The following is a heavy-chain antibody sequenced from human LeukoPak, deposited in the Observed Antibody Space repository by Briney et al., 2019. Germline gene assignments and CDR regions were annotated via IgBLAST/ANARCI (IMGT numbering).Heavy chain of an antibody. D-gene: IGHD3-10*01. Sequence: SETLSLTCAVSGGSISSGGYSWSWIRQPPGKGLEWIGYIYHSGSTYYNPSLKSRVTISVDRSKNQFSLKLSSVTAADTAVYYCARGVWFGESHYYYYGMDVWGQGTTVTVS. V-gene: IGHV4-30-2*01. CDR3: ARGVWFGESHYYYYGMDV. CDR2: IYHSGST. J-gene: IGHJ6*02. CDR1: GGSISSGGYS.